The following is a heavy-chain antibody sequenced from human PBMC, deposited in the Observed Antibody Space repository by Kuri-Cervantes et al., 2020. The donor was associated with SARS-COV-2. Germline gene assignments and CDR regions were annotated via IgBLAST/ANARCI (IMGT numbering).Heavy chain of an antibody. CDR2: IGPSGTTK. J-gene: IGHJ4*02. D-gene: IGHD3-3*01. CDR3: ARAGVRELRFLDLVYVPDY. V-gene: IGHV3-11*04. Sequence: GESLKISCTASGFIFSDYYMTWIRQAPGKGLEWVSNIGPSGTTKYYADSVKGRFTISRDNAKNSLYLQMNSLRAEDTAVYYCARAGVRELRFLDLVYVPDYWGQGTLVTVSS. CDR1: GFIFSDYY.